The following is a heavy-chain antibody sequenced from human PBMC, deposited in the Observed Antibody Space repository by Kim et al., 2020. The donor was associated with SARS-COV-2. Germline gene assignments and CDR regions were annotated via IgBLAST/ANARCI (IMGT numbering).Heavy chain of an antibody. CDR2: MTGSSGNT. CDR1: GFTFSSYT. CDR3: AKLPSRSSASFDH. D-gene: IGHD6-13*01. J-gene: IGHJ4*02. V-gene: IGHV3-23*01. Sequence: GGSLRLSCAASGFTFSSYTMNWVRQAPRKGLEWVSGMTGSSGNTYYADSVKGRFTISRDNSKSTVYLQMNSLRADDTAVYYCAKLPSRSSASFDHWCQGT.